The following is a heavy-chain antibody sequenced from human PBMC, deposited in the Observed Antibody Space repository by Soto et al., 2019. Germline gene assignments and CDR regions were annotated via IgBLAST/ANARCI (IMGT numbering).Heavy chain of an antibody. J-gene: IGHJ5*02. CDR3: ARSFTTTTEANWFDP. CDR2: IYYSGST. Sequence: SETLSLTCTVSGGSISSGNYYWSWIRQPPGKGLEWIGFIYYSGSTYFNPSLKGRITISVDTSKNQFSLKVSSVTAADTAVYYCARSFTTTTEANWFDPWGQGTQVTVSS. CDR1: GGSISSGNYY. D-gene: IGHD4-17*01. V-gene: IGHV4-30-4*01.